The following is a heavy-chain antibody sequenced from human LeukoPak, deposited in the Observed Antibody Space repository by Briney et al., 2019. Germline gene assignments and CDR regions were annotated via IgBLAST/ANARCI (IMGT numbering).Heavy chain of an antibody. CDR2: ISGSGGST. CDR1: GFIFAGYT. Sequence: GGSLRLSCAGSGFIFAGYTMNWVRQAPGKGLEWVSAISGSGGSTYYADSVKGRFTISRDNSKNTLCLQMNSLRADDTAVYYCAKMGLKQWPYNYFDYWGQGTLVTVSS. V-gene: IGHV3-23*01. D-gene: IGHD6-19*01. CDR3: AKMGLKQWPYNYFDY. J-gene: IGHJ4*02.